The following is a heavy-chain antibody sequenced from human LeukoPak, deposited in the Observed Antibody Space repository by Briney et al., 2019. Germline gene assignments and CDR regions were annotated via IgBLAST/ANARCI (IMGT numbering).Heavy chain of an antibody. CDR3: ARRVRYLLRFLEWGNRFDY. CDR1: EFTVSVNY. V-gene: IGHV4-34*01. D-gene: IGHD3-3*01. CDR2: INHSGST. Sequence: GSLRLSCAASEFTVSVNYMSWVRQPPGKGLEWIGEINHSGSTNYNPSLKSRVTISVDTSKNQFSLKLSSVTAADTAVYYCARRVRYLLRFLEWGNRFDYWGQGTLVTVSS. J-gene: IGHJ4*02.